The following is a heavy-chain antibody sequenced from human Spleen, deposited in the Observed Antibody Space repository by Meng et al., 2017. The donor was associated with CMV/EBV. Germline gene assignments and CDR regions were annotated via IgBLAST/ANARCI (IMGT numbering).Heavy chain of an antibody. Sequence: SETLSLTCTVSGGSMTSGNYWSWIRLSPGKGLEWIGYIFYTGSTSYNPSLKSRVTISIDTSKSQFSLKLTSVTAADTAVYYCARELGGGLTARRVIDFWGQGTTVTVSS. J-gene: IGHJ6*02. D-gene: IGHD6-6*01. CDR2: IFYTGST. CDR3: ARELGGGLTARRVIDF. V-gene: IGHV4-59*01. CDR1: GGSMTSGNY.